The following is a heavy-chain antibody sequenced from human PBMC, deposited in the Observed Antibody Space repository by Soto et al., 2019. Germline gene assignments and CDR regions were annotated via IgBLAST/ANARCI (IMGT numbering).Heavy chain of an antibody. V-gene: IGHV3-9*01. CDR3: AKDRSSILHYGMDV. D-gene: IGHD3-9*01. J-gene: IGHJ6*02. Sequence: EVQLVESGGGLVQPGRSLRLSCAASEFTFDDYAMHWVRQAPGKGLEWVSGISWNSDNIGYADSVKGRFTISRDNVKNSLYLQMNSLRAEDTALYYYAKDRSSILHYGMDVWGQGTTVTVSS. CDR1: EFTFDDYA. CDR2: ISWNSDNI.